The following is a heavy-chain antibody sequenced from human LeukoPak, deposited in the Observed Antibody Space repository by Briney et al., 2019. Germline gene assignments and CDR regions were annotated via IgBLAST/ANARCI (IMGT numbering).Heavy chain of an antibody. J-gene: IGHJ4*02. CDR1: GYTFTGNY. CDR3: AIASGYPRDYFES. V-gene: IGHV1-2*02. D-gene: IGHD6-13*01. Sequence: ASVKVSCKASGYTFTGNYIHWVRQAPGQGLECMGWINPNSGDTDYAQKFQDRVTMTRDTSISTAYMELSRLTSDDTAVYYCAIASGYPRDYFESWGQGTLVTVSS. CDR2: INPNSGDT.